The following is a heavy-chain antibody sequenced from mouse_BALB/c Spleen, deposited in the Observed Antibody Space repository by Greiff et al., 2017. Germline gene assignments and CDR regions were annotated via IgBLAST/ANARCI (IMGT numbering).Heavy chain of an antibody. V-gene: IGHV1S135*01. CDR2: IDPYNGGT. J-gene: IGHJ4*01. CDR3: ARGKNYGNYGYYAMDY. Sequence: EVQRVESGPELVKPGASVKVSCKASGYAFTSYNMYWVKQSHGKSLEWIGYIDPYNGGTSYNQKFKGKATLTVDKSSSTAYMHLNSLTSEDSAVYYCARGKNYGNYGYYAMDYWGQGTSVTVSS. D-gene: IGHD2-1*01. CDR1: GYAFTSYN.